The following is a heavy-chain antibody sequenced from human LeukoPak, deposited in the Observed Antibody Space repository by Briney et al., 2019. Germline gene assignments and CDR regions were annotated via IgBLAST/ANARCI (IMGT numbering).Heavy chain of an antibody. J-gene: IGHJ3*02. CDR2: ISSSGSTI. V-gene: IGHV3-48*03. CDR1: GFTFSSYE. D-gene: IGHD6-13*01. CDR3: ARAALAAADAFDI. Sequence: SGGSLRLSCAASGFTFSSYEMNWVRQAPGKGLEWVSYISSSGSTIYYADSVKGRFTISRDNAKNSLYLQMNSLRDEDTAVYYCARAALAAADAFDIWGQGTMVTVSS.